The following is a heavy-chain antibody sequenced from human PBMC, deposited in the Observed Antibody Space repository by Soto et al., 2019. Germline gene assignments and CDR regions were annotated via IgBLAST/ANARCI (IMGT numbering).Heavy chain of an antibody. V-gene: IGHV4-39*01. CDR1: GGSISSSSYY. CDR2: IYYSGST. J-gene: IGHJ4*02. CDR3: STLNHYYGSNGVFDY. Sequence: PSETLSLTCTVSGGSISSSSYYWGWIRQPPGKGLGWIGSIYYSGSTYYNPSLKSRVTISVDTSKNQFSLKLSSVTAADTAVYYCSTLNHYYGSNGVFDYWGQGTLVTVSS. D-gene: IGHD3-22*01.